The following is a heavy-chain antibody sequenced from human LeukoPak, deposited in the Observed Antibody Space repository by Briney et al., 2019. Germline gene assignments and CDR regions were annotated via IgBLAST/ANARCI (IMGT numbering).Heavy chain of an antibody. Sequence: PGGSLRLSCAASGFTFSSYVMHWVRQAPGKGLEWVAVISYDGSNKYYADSVKGRFTISRDNSKNTLYLQMNSLRAEDTAVYYCAKDRGYCSGGSCNYLDYWGQGTLVTVSS. D-gene: IGHD2-15*01. CDR2: ISYDGSNK. V-gene: IGHV3-30*18. CDR3: AKDRGYCSGGSCNYLDY. CDR1: GFTFSSYV. J-gene: IGHJ4*02.